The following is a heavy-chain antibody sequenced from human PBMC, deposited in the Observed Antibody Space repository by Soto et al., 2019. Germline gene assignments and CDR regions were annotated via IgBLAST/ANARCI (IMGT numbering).Heavy chain of an antibody. CDR2: ISDSGTT. CDR3: ARAHGVATDYYFDY. J-gene: IGHJ4*02. CDR1: GGSMSSYY. D-gene: IGHD5-12*01. V-gene: IGHV4-59*12. Sequence: QVQLQESGPGLVKPSETLSVTCTVSGGSMSSYYWSWIRQPPGKRLEWIGYISDSGTTNYNPSLKSRVTISRDTSKNQFSLKLSTVTAADTALYYCARAHGVATDYYFDYWGQGTLVTVSP.